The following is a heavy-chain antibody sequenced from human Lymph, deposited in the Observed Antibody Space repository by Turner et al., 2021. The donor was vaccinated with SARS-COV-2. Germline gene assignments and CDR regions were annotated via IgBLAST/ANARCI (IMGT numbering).Heavy chain of an antibody. CDR3: ARMGSSSWYFDY. Sequence: EVQLVESGGGLVQPGGSLRLSCAASGFTFSYYWMSWVRQAPGKGLEWVANIKKDGSGKYYVDSVKGRFTISRDNAKNSLFLQMNSLRAEDTAVYYCARMGSSSWYFDYWGQGTLVTVSS. D-gene: IGHD1-26*01. J-gene: IGHJ4*02. CDR1: GFTFSYYW. V-gene: IGHV3-7*01. CDR2: IKKDGSGK.